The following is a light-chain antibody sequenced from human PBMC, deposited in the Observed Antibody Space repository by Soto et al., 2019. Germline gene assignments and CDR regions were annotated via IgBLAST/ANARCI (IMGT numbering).Light chain of an antibody. CDR1: SSNIGAGYD. CDR2: DNT. V-gene: IGLV1-40*01. J-gene: IGLJ2*01. Sequence: QSVLTQPPSVSGAPGQRVTISCTGGSSNIGAGYDVHWYQQLPGTAPKLLIYDNTHRPSGVPDRFSASRSGTSASLAITGLQAEDEADSYCQSFLISLSAAALGGGTQLTVL. CDR3: QSFLISLSAAA.